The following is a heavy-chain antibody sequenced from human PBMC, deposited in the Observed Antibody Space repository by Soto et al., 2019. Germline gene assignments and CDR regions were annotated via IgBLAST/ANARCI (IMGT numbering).Heavy chain of an antibody. Sequence: GGSLRLSCVGSGFTFPYGMSWVRRAPGKGLEWVAGICASDGSANYADSAKGRFTISRDISKNTLYLQMNSLTVEDTAVYYCAGDPRGPGFWGQGAPVTVSS. CDR2: ICASDGSA. J-gene: IGHJ4*02. V-gene: IGHV3-23*01. D-gene: IGHD3-9*01. CDR1: GFTFPYG. CDR3: AGDPRGPGF.